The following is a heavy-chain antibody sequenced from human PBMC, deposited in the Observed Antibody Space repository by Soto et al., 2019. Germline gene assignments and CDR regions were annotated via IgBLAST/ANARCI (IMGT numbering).Heavy chain of an antibody. D-gene: IGHD6-13*01. V-gene: IGHV3-33*01. CDR3: ARDGQQQAPYALDV. Sequence: QVQLVESGGGVVQPGRSPRLSCAASGFTFNHNAMHWVRQAAGKGLEWVAQIWYDGSEKYYTDSVKGRFTISRDNFKNTVFLQMDSLRVEDTAVYYCARDGQQQAPYALDVWGQGTTVIVSS. CDR1: GFTFNHNA. J-gene: IGHJ6*02. CDR2: IWYDGSEK.